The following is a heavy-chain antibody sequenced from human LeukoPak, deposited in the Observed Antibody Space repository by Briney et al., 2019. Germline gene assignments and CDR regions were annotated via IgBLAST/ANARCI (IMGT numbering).Heavy chain of an antibody. CDR2: ISSSATNI. CDR1: GFTFSTYE. CDR3: ASGGYDDY. D-gene: IGHD5-12*01. J-gene: IGHJ4*02. Sequence: GGSLRLSCAASGFTFSTYEMNWVRQAPGKGLEWVSYISSSATNIQYANSVKGRFTISRDNAKNSLYLQMNSLRAEDTAVYYCASGGYDDYWGQGALVTVSS. V-gene: IGHV3-48*03.